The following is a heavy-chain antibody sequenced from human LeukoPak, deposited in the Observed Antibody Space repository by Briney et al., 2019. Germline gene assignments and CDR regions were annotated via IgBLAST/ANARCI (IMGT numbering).Heavy chain of an antibody. Sequence: GGSLRLSCAASGFTFDDYAMHWVRQAPGKGLEWVSGISWNSGSIIYADSVEGRFTISGDNAKNSLYLQMNSLRVEDTAFYYCAQGSSLQRFDYWGQGTLVTVSS. V-gene: IGHV3-9*01. D-gene: IGHD3-10*01. CDR2: ISWNSGSI. CDR1: GFTFDDYA. CDR3: AQGSSLQRFDY. J-gene: IGHJ4*02.